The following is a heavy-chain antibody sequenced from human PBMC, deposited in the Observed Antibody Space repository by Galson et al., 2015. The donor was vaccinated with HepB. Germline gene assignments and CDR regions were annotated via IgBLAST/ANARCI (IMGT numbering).Heavy chain of an antibody. CDR2: ISSSSTTV. J-gene: IGHJ5*02. CDR3: ARATLTWFDP. Sequence: SLRLSCAASTFIFSTYSMNWVRQAPGKGLEWVSYISSSSTTVYYADSVKGRFTISRDNAKNSVYLQMSSLRAEDTAVYYCARATLTWFDPWGQGTLVTVSS. V-gene: IGHV3-48*04. CDR1: TFIFSTYS. D-gene: IGHD2/OR15-2a*01.